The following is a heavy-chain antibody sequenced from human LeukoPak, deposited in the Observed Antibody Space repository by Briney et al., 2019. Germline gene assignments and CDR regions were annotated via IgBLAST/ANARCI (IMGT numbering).Heavy chain of an antibody. CDR2: INAYSGNI. CDR3: ARYFLAGEGYYYGLDV. J-gene: IGHJ6*02. D-gene: IGHD3-10*01. V-gene: IGHV1-18*01. Sequence: ASVKVSCKASGYAFISYVINWVRQAPGQGLEWMGRINAYSGNIDYAENLQGRVTMTTDTSTSTAYMELRSLRSDDTAVYYCARYFLAGEGYYYGLDVWGQGTTVTVSS. CDR1: GYAFISYV.